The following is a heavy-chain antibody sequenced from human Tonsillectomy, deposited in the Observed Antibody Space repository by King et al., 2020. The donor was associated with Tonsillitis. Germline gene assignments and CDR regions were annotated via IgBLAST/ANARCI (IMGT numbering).Heavy chain of an antibody. D-gene: IGHD2-15*01. CDR3: ARRMNDAFDI. V-gene: IGHV4-39*01. Sequence: QLQESGPGLVKPSETLSLTCTVSGGSISSSSYYWGWIRQPPGKGLEWIGGIYYSGSTYYNPSLKIRVTISVETSKNQFSLKLSSVTAADTAVYYCARRMNDAFDIWGQGTMVTVSS. CDR1: GGSISSSSYY. CDR2: IYYSGST. J-gene: IGHJ3*02.